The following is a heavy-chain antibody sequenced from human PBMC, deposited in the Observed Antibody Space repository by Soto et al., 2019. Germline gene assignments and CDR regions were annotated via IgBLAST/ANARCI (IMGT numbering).Heavy chain of an antibody. V-gene: IGHV4-39*01. J-gene: IGHJ4*02. D-gene: IGHD6-13*01. Sequence: ALSLTCTVSGGSISSSSYYWGWIRQPPGKGLEWIGSIYYSGNTYYNPSLKSRVTISVDTSKNQFSLKLSSVTAADTAVYYCARRGSGSWSFDYWGQGTLVTVSS. CDR2: IYYSGNT. CDR3: ARRGSGSWSFDY. CDR1: GGSISSSSYY.